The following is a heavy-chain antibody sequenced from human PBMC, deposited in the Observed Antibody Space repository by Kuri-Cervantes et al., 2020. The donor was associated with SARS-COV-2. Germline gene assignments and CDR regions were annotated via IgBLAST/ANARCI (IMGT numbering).Heavy chain of an antibody. V-gene: IGHV4-4*02. D-gene: IGHD4-17*01. CDR2: IYHSGST. J-gene: IGHJ3*02. Sequence: SCAVSGGSISSSNWWSWVRQPPGKGLEWIGEIYHSGSTNYNPSLKSRVTISVDKSKNQFSLKLSSVTAADTAVYYCASSRYDDCARPWAFDIWGQGTMVTVSS. CDR1: GGSISSSNW. CDR3: ASSRYDDCARPWAFDI.